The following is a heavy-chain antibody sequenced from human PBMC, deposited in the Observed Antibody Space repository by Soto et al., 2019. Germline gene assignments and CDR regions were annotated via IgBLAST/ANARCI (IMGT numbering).Heavy chain of an antibody. V-gene: IGHV1-69*13. J-gene: IGHJ5*02. CDR2: VIPIFTTP. CDR1: GDIFSTYA. Sequence: GXSVKFSFKASGDIFSTYAIRWERQAPGQGLEWMGGVIPIFTTPNYAQNFQARLTITADESTSTAYMELSSLRSEDTAVYYCARGGHYGSGTYFQNLISWGQGTQVTVSS. CDR3: ARGGHYGSGTYFQNLIS. D-gene: IGHD3-10*01.